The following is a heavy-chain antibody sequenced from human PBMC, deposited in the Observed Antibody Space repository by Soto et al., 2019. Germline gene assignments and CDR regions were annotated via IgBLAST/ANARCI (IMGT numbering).Heavy chain of an antibody. Sequence: QVQLVQSGAEVKKPGASVKVSCKASGYTFTSYGISWVRQAPGQGLEWMGWSSAYNGNPNYAQKLQGRVTMTTDTSTSTAYKELRSLRSDDTAVYYCAGKNPVAGSKYYFDYWGQGTLVTVSS. V-gene: IGHV1-18*01. J-gene: IGHJ4*02. CDR3: AGKNPVAGSKYYFDY. D-gene: IGHD6-19*01. CDR1: GYTFTSYG. CDR2: SSAYNGNP.